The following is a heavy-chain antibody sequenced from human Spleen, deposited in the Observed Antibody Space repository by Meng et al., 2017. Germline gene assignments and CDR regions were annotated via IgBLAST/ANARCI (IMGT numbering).Heavy chain of an antibody. J-gene: IGHJ4*02. CDR2: IDPSSGRT. Sequence: QVQLVQSGTEVKKPGASVKVSCKASGYTFTGYYVHWVRQAPGQGLEWMGRIDPSSGRTNYAQKFQGRVTMTRDTAISTVYMELSRLTSDDTAVYYCGRRTEDLDYWGQGTLVTVSS. V-gene: IGHV1-2*06. D-gene: IGHD1-14*01. CDR1: GYTFTGYY. CDR3: GRRTEDLDY.